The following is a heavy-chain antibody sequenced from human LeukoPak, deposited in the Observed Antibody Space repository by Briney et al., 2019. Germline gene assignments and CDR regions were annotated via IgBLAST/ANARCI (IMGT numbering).Heavy chain of an antibody. CDR2: IIPIFGTA. D-gene: IGHD3-16*02. CDR1: GGTFSSYA. V-gene: IGHV1-69*13. J-gene: IGHJ4*02. CDR3: ARLRNMITFGGVIVQ. Sequence: ASVKVSCKASGGTFSSYAISWVRQAPGQGLEWTGGIIPIFGTANYAQKFQGRVTITADESTSTAYMELSSLRSEDTAVYYCARLRNMITFGGVIVQWGQGTLVTVSS.